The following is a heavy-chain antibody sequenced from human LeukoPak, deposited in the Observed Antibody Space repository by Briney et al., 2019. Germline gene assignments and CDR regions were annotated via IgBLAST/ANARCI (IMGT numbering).Heavy chain of an antibody. V-gene: IGHV3-74*01. CDR1: GFTFSSYW. Sequence: GGSLRLSCAASGFTFSSYWMHWVRQAPGKGLVWVSRINSDGRSTTYADSVKGRFTISRDNAKNTLYLQMNSLRAEDTAVYYCARANHDSGLIPVYYFDYWGQGTLVTVSS. CDR3: ARANHDSGLIPVYYFDY. D-gene: IGHD3-16*01. CDR2: INSDGRST. J-gene: IGHJ4*02.